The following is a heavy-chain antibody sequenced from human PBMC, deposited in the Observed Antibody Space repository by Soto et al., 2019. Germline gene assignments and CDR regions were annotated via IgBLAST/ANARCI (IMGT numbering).Heavy chain of an antibody. CDR3: ARGFCSSTSCYNDWFDP. CDR1: GGSISTYY. D-gene: IGHD2-2*02. Sequence: QVQLQESGPGLVKPSETLSLTCTVSGGSISTYYWSWIRQPPGKGLEWIGYIFYSGNTNYNPSLKSRVTMSVATSKNQFSLTLSSVTAADTALYYCARGFCSSTSCYNDWFDPWGQGTLVTVSS. J-gene: IGHJ5*02. V-gene: IGHV4-59*01. CDR2: IFYSGNT.